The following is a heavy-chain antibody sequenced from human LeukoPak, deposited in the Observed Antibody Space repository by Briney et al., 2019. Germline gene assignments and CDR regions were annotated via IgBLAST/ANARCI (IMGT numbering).Heavy chain of an antibody. Sequence: GGSLRLSCAASGFTFSSYAMSWVRQAPGKGLEWVSAISDSGGSTYYADSVKGRFTISRDNSKNTLYLQMNSLRAEDTAVYYCARGLTGARDFFDYWGQGTLVTVSS. J-gene: IGHJ4*02. CDR3: ARGLTGARDFFDY. CDR1: GFTFSSYA. D-gene: IGHD1-26*01. V-gene: IGHV3-23*01. CDR2: ISDSGGST.